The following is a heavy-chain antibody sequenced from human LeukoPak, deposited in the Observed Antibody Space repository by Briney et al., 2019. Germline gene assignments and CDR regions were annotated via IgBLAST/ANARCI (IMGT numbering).Heavy chain of an antibody. CDR3: VGGGGWLPDF. CDR2: IKGDGTET. J-gene: IGHJ4*02. V-gene: IGHV3-7*01. Sequence: GGSLRLSCAASGFIFSTHWVNWVRQAPGKGLEWVAIIKGDGTETLYADSVKGRFTISRDNTKSSLYLQINSLRAEDTAVYYCVGGGGWLPDFWGQGVLATVSS. D-gene: IGHD6-19*01. CDR1: GFIFSTHW.